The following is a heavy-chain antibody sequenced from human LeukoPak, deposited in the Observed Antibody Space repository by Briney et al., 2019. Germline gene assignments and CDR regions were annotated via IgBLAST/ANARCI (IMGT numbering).Heavy chain of an antibody. J-gene: IGHJ4*02. CDR3: ARSRGFKPFDY. CDR1: GGSISSYY. Sequence: SETLSLTCTVSGGSISSYYWSWIRQPPGKGLEWIGYIYYSGSTNYNPSLKSRVTISVDTSKNQFSLKLSSVTAADTAVYYCARSRGFKPFDYWGQGTLVTVSS. CDR2: IYYSGST. V-gene: IGHV4-59*08.